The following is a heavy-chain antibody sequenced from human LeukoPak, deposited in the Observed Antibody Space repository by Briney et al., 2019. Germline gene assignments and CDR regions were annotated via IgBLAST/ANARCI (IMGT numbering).Heavy chain of an antibody. CDR3: AKDITTKVIAAGGY. J-gene: IGHJ4*02. CDR1: GFTFSSYG. CDR2: IRYDGSNK. V-gene: IGHV3-30*02. D-gene: IGHD6-13*01. Sequence: GGSLRLSCAASGFTFSSYGMHWVRQAPGKGLEWVAFIRYDGSNKYYADSVKGRFTISRDNSKNTLYLQMNSLRAEDTAAYYCAKDITTKVIAAGGYWGQGTLVTVSS.